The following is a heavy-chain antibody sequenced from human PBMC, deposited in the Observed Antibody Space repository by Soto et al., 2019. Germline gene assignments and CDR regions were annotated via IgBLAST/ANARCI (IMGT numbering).Heavy chain of an antibody. CDR3: ARLRRVVVAAHTNWFDP. J-gene: IGHJ5*02. D-gene: IGHD2-15*01. CDR2: ISAYNGNT. V-gene: IGHV1-18*01. CDR1: GYTFTSYG. Sequence: ASVKVSCKASGYTFTSYGISWVRQAPGQGLEWMGWISAYNGNTNYAQKLQGRVTMTTDTSTSTAYMELRSLRSDDTAVYYCARLRRVVVAAHTNWFDPWGQGTLVTVSS.